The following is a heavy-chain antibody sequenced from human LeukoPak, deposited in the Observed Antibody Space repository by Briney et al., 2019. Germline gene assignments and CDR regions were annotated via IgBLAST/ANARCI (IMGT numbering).Heavy chain of an antibody. Sequence: SETLSLTCSVYSGSFSGYYWSWIRQPPGKGLEWIGEINHSVGTNYNPSLKSRVTMSLDTSKNQFSLKLSSVTAADTAVYYCARVIPHDSGYYFDYWGQGTLVTVSS. CDR1: SGSFSGYY. CDR2: INHSVGT. V-gene: IGHV4-34*01. D-gene: IGHD3-3*01. J-gene: IGHJ4*02. CDR3: ARVIPHDSGYYFDY.